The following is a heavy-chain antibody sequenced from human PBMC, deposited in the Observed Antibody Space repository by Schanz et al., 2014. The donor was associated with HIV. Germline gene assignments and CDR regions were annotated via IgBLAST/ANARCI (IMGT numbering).Heavy chain of an antibody. J-gene: IGHJ3*02. V-gene: IGHV3-23*04. CDR1: GFNFNNYA. D-gene: IGHD3-16*01. CDR3: AIRTPMISFGAFDI. Sequence: EVQLVESGGGLVKPGGSLRLSCAASGFNFNNYAMTWVRQAPGKGLEWVSSISESGGRTYYADSVNGRFTISRDNSKKMLFLQMNRLRAEDTAVYYCAIRTPMISFGAFDIWGRGTMVTVSS. CDR2: ISESGGRT.